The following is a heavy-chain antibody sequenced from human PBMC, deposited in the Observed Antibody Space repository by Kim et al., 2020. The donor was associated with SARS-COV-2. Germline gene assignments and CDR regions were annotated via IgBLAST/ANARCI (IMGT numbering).Heavy chain of an antibody. D-gene: IGHD3-16*02. CDR2: IYSGGST. CDR3: ARDNHVSGYDYVWGSYRSEVNGMDV. V-gene: IGHV3-66*01. Sequence: GGSLRLSCAASGFTVSSNYMSWVRQAPGKGLEWVSVIYSGGSTYYADSVKGRFTISRDNSKNTLYLQMNSLRAEDTAVYYCARDNHVSGYDYVWGSYRSEVNGMDVWGQGTTVTVSS. J-gene: IGHJ6*02. CDR1: GFTVSSNY.